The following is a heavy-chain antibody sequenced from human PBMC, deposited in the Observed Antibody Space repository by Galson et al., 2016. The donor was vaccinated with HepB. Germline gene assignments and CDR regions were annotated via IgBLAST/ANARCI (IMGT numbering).Heavy chain of an antibody. CDR1: GGPFSTYL. CDR3: ASTLGYCNSVSCYFP. Sequence: ETLSLTCAVYGGPFSTYLWSWIRQPPGKGLEWIGEINHRGRTNYNPSLKSRLTISVDMFKNQISLNLSSVTAADTAIYYCASTLGYCNSVSCYFPWGQGTQVTVS. CDR2: INHRGRT. D-gene: IGHD2-15*01. J-gene: IGHJ4*03. V-gene: IGHV4-34*01.